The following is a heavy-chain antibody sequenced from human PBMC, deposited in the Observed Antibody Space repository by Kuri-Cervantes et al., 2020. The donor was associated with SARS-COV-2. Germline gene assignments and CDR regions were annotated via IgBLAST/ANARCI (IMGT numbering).Heavy chain of an antibody. CDR2: IVVGSGNT. CDR1: GFTFTSSA. J-gene: IGHJ2*01. Sequence: SVKVSCKASGFTFTSSAMQWVRQARGQRLEWIGWIVVGSGNTDYAQKFQERVTITRDMSTSTAYMELSSLRSEDTAVYYCAAGRTYSSSWRGGYFDLWGRGTLVTVSS. D-gene: IGHD6-13*01. CDR3: AAGRTYSSSWRGGYFDL. V-gene: IGHV1-58*02.